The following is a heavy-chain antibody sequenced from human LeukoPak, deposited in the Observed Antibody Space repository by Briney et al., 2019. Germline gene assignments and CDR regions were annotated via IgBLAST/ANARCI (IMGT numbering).Heavy chain of an antibody. CDR3: ARGYNYPFDTTPYGMDV. V-gene: IGHV4-39*07. Sequence: RPSETLSLTCTVSDGSISSSSYYWGWIRQPPGKGLEWIGSIYYSGSTYYSPSLKGRVTISVDTSKNQFSLKLSSVTAADTAVYYCARGYNYPFDTTPYGMDVWGQGTTVTVSS. CDR2: IYYSGST. D-gene: IGHD3-16*01. CDR1: DGSISSSSYY. J-gene: IGHJ6*02.